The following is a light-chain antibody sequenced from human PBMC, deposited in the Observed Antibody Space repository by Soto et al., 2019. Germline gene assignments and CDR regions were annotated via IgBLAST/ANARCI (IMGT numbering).Light chain of an antibody. Sequence: EIVMTQSPATLSVSPGERATLSCRASQSVSSNLAWYQQKPGQAPRLLIYGASHRATGIPASFSGSGSGTEFTLTISSLQSEDFAVYYCQQYNNWPPKTFGQGTKVEIK. CDR1: QSVSSN. V-gene: IGKV3-15*01. J-gene: IGKJ1*01. CDR3: QQYNNWPPKT. CDR2: GAS.